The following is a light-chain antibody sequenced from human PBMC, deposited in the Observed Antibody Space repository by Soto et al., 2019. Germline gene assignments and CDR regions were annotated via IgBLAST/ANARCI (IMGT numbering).Light chain of an antibody. Sequence: VLTQPPSASGTPGQRVTISCSGSSSNIGSNYVYWYQQLPGTAPKLLIYRNNQRPSGVPDRFSGSKSGTSASLAISGLRSEDEADYYCAAWDDSLSAPYVFGTGTKVTVL. CDR1: SSNIGSNY. J-gene: IGLJ1*01. CDR3: AAWDDSLSAPYV. V-gene: IGLV1-47*01. CDR2: RNN.